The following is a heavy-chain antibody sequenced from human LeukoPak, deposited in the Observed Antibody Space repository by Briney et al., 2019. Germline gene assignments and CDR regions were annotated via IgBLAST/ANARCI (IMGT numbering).Heavy chain of an antibody. CDR2: INTNTGNP. J-gene: IGHJ3*02. D-gene: IGHD6-19*01. CDR1: VYTFTSYA. CDR3: ARTRSLDAFDI. V-gene: IGHV7-4-1*02. Sequence: SSVKVSCKASVYTFTSYAMNWVRQAPGQGLEWMGWINTNTGNPTYAQGFTGRFVFSLDTSVSTAYLQISSLKAEDTAAYYCARTRSLDAFDIWGQGTMVTVSS.